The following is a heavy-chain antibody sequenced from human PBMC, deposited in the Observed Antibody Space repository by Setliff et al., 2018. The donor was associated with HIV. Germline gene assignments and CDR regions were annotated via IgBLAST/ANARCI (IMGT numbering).Heavy chain of an antibody. V-gene: IGHV1-8*01. CDR1: GYTFTSYD. CDR3: AREDATRTWDV. J-gene: IGHJ6*04. Sequence: GASVKVSCKASGYTFTSYDINWVRQATGQGLEWMGWMNPNSGNTGYAQKFQGRVTMTRNTSMSTAYMEVSSLGSEDTAVYYCAREDATRTWDVWGKGTTVTVSS. D-gene: IGHD1-1*01. CDR2: MNPNSGNT.